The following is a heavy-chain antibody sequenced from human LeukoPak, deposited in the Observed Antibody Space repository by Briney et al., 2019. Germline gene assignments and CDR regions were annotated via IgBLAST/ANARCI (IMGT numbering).Heavy chain of an antibody. CDR1: GGSISSYY. J-gene: IGHJ4*02. D-gene: IGHD3-22*01. CDR3: ARDDDSSGSFDY. V-gene: IGHV4-59*01. CDR2: IYYSGST. Sequence: SETLSLTCTVSGGSISSYYWSWIRQPPGKGLEWIGYIYYSGSTNYNPSLKSRVTIPVDTSKNQFSLKLSSVTAADTAVYYCARDDDSSGSFDYWGQGTLVTVSS.